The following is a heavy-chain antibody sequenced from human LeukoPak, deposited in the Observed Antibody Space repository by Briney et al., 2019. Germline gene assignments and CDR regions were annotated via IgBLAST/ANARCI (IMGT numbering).Heavy chain of an antibody. V-gene: IGHV1-69*04. CDR1: GGTFSSYA. CDR2: IIPILGIA. D-gene: IGHD5-12*01. J-gene: IGHJ5*02. Sequence: GSSVNVSCKASGGTFSSYAISWVRQAPGQGLEWMGRIIPILGIANYAQKFQGRVTITADKSTSTAYMELSSLRSEDTAVYYCARDLSATYLGASWGQGTLVTVSS. CDR3: ARDLSATYLGAS.